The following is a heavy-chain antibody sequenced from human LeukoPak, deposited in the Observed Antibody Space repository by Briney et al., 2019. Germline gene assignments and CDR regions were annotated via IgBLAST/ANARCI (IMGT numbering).Heavy chain of an antibody. J-gene: IGHJ3*02. D-gene: IGHD3-10*01. CDR3: AKDLGGPLLLLWFGELLSAFDI. V-gene: IGHV3-23*01. Sequence: PGGSLRLSCAASGFTFSSYAMSWVRQAPGKGLEWVSAISGSGGSTYYADSVKGRFTISRDNSKNTLYLQMNSLRAEDTAVYYCAKDLGGPLLLLWFGELLSAFDIWGQGTMVTVSS. CDR1: GFTFSSYA. CDR2: ISGSGGST.